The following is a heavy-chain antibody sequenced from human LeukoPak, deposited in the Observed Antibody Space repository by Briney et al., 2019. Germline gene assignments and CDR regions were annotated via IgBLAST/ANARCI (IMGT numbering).Heavy chain of an antibody. CDR3: AKDQWSDSSALDY. J-gene: IGHJ4*02. CDR1: GFTFSSYA. D-gene: IGHD3-22*01. V-gene: IGHV3-30-3*01. Sequence: GGSLRLSCAASGFTFSSYAMHWVRQAPGKGLEWVAVISYDGSNKYYADSVKGRFTISRDNSKNTLYLQMNSLRAEDTAVYYCAKDQWSDSSALDYWGQGTLVTVSS. CDR2: ISYDGSNK.